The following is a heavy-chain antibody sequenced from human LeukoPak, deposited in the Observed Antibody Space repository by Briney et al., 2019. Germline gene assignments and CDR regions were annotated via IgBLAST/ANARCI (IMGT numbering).Heavy chain of an antibody. CDR1: GFTLSTYW. V-gene: IGHV3-74*01. Sequence: GGSLRLSCAASGFTLSTYWMYWVRQAPGKGLVWVSHIYSDGRRANYAASVKGRFTISRDNAKNTLYPQINSLRAEDTAVYYCARGGGGLDYWGQGTLVTVSS. D-gene: IGHD3-10*01. J-gene: IGHJ4*02. CDR3: ARGGGGLDY. CDR2: IYSDGRRA.